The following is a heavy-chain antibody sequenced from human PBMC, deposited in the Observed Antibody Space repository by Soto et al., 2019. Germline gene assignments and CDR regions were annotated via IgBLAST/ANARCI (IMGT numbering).Heavy chain of an antibody. Sequence: GGSLLVSCAGSVFSFSDYYMSWIRQAPGKGLEWVSYISSSGDIIYYADSVKGRFTISRDNAKNSLYLQMNSLRAEDTAVYYCARDLGYYASDGYFDYWGQGTVVTVSS. CDR2: ISSSGDII. J-gene: IGHJ4*02. D-gene: IGHD3-22*01. CDR1: VFSFSDYY. CDR3: ARDLGYYASDGYFDY. V-gene: IGHV3-11*01.